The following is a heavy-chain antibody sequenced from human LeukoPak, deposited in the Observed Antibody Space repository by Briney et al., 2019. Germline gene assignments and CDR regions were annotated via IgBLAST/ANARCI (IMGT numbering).Heavy chain of an antibody. V-gene: IGHV4-39*01. CDR1: GGSINSNNYY. CDR2: IYNSRST. J-gene: IGHJ4*02. Sequence: SETLSLTCTVSGGSINSNNYYWGWIRQPPGKGLEWIGSIYNSRSTYYNPSLKSRVTISVDTSKNQFSLKLSSVTAADTAVYYCARHMVAGFLNYWGQGTLVTVSS. CDR3: ARHMVAGFLNY. D-gene: IGHD6-19*01.